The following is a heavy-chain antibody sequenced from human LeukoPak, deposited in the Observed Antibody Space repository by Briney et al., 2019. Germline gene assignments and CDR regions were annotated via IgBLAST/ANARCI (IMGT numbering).Heavy chain of an antibody. CDR2: ITGNGDTT. CDR3: AKAPVTSCRGAFCYPFDY. V-gene: IGHV3-23*01. J-gene: IGHJ4*02. Sequence: GGSLRLSCAASGFSFSSYAMTWVRQAPGKGLEWVSVITGNGDTTYYADSVKGRFTISRDNSKKMLYLQMNSLRAEDMAVYYCAKAPVTSCRGAFCYPFDYWGQGTLVTVSS. D-gene: IGHD2-15*01. CDR1: GFSFSSYA.